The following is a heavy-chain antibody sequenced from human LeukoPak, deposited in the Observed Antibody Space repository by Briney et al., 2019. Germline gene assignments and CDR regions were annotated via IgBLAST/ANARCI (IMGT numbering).Heavy chain of an antibody. D-gene: IGHD4-23*01. CDR3: ARSNDYGGKRYFQH. Sequence: ASVKVSCKASGYTFSTYTMNWVRQAPGQGLEWMGWINANTGNPTYAQDFTGRFVFSLDTSVSTAYLQISSLKAEDTAVYYCARSNDYGGKRYFQHWGQGTLVTVSS. V-gene: IGHV7-4-1*02. J-gene: IGHJ1*01. CDR1: GYTFSTYT. CDR2: INANTGNP.